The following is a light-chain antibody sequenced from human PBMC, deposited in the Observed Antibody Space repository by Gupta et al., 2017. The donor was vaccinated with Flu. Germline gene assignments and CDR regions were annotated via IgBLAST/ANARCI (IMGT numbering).Light chain of an antibody. CDR1: QSLVHSDGDTY. J-gene: IGKJ1*01. CDR2: KIS. Sequence: DIVMTQTPLSSPVTLGQPASISCRSSQSLVHSDGDTYLSWIQQRPGQPPRMLIYKISYRCSGVPDTFSDSGAGTDFTLKIRRVEAEDVGIYYCRQATQFPWTFGQGTKVDIK. CDR3: RQATQFPWT. V-gene: IGKV2-24*01.